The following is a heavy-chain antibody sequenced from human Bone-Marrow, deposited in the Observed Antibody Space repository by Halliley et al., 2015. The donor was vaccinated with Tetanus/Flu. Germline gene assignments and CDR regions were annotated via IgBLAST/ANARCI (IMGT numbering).Heavy chain of an antibody. CDR2: IYYSGTT. V-gene: IGHV4-30-4*01. CDR3: ARDRENGDYVGFFDP. J-gene: IGHJ5*02. D-gene: IGHD4-17*01. Sequence: WMGYIYYSGTTFYHPSLKSRETISSDTSKNQFSLRLTSVTAADTVVYFCARDRENGDYVGFFDPWGPGILVTVSS.